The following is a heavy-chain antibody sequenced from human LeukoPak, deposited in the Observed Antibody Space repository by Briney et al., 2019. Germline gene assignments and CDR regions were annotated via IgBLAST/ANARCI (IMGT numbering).Heavy chain of an antibody. Sequence: GSLRLSCAASGFTFSSYWMSWIRQPPGKGLEWIGEINHSGSTNYNPSLKSRVTISVDTSKDQFSLKLSSVTAADTAVYYCARYSGYSSSWYPGPYNWFDPWGQGTLVTVSS. D-gene: IGHD6-13*01. CDR2: INHSGST. J-gene: IGHJ5*02. V-gene: IGHV4-34*01. CDR3: ARYSGYSSSWYPGPYNWFDP. CDR1: GFTFSSYW.